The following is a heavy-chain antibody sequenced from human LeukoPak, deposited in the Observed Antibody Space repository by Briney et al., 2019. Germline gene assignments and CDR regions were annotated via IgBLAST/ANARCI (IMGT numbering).Heavy chain of an antibody. CDR1: GFTFSSYW. CDR2: INSDGSST. D-gene: IGHD3-22*01. J-gene: IGHJ4*02. CDR3: AMGPYYYDSSGYYY. V-gene: IGHV3-74*01. Sequence: GGSLRLSCAASGFTFSSYWMHWVRQAPGKGLVWVSRINSDGSSTSYADSVKGQFTISRDNAKNTLYLQMNSLRAEDTAVYYCAMGPYYYDSSGYYYWGQGTLVTVSS.